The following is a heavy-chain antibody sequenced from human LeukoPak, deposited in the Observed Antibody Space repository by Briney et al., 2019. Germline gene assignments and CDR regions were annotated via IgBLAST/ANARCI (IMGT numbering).Heavy chain of an antibody. Sequence: GGSLRLSCSASGFTFSRYTMYWVRQAPGKGLEYVSAITSNGGSTYYADSVKGRFTISRDSSKNTLFLQMSSLRPEDTAVYYCARGQYFSFDYWGQGALVTVSS. J-gene: IGHJ4*02. CDR2: ITSNGGST. CDR1: GFTFSRYT. D-gene: IGHD2/OR15-2a*01. CDR3: ARGQYFSFDY. V-gene: IGHV3-64D*06.